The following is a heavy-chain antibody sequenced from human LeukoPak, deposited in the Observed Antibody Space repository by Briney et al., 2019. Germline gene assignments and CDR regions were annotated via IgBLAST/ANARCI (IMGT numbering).Heavy chain of an antibody. Sequence: ASVKVSCKASGYTFTGHYIHWVRQAPGQGLEWMGWINPNSGGTNYAQKFQGRVTMTRDTSISTAYMELSRLRSDDTAVYYCARDRLTVTTTNSYYYYYMDVWGKGTTVTVSS. J-gene: IGHJ6*03. V-gene: IGHV1-2*02. CDR3: ARDRLTVTTTNSYYYYYMDV. D-gene: IGHD4-17*01. CDR2: INPNSGGT. CDR1: GYTFTGHY.